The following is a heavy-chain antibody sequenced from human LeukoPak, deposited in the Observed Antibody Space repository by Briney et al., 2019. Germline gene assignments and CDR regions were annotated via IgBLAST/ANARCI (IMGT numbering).Heavy chain of an antibody. V-gene: IGHV4-39*01. CDR3: ARHSRSVDYGSGSYTWDY. CDR2: IYYSGST. Sequence: SETLSLTCSVSGGSISSIVYYWGWIRQPPGKGLEWIGTIYYSGSTYYNLSLKSRVTISVDTSRKQFSLKLSSVTAADTAVYYCARHSRSVDYGSGSYTWDYWGQGTLVTVSA. D-gene: IGHD3-10*01. J-gene: IGHJ4*02. CDR1: GGSISSIVYY.